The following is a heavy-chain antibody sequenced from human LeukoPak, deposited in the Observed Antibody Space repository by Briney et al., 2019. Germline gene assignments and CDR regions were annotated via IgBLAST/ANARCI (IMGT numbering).Heavy chain of an antibody. J-gene: IGHJ6*03. CDR1: GYTFTNYW. Sequence: GESLKISCEASGYTFTNYWIGWVRQLPGKGLEWVGIISPGDSQTLYSPSFQGQVTISADKHTNTAYLQWSSLKASDTAMYYCARRYTGYETGYYYYMDVWGQGTTPTVSS. V-gene: IGHV5-51*01. CDR2: ISPGDSQT. D-gene: IGHD5-18*01. CDR3: ARRYTGYETGYYYYMDV.